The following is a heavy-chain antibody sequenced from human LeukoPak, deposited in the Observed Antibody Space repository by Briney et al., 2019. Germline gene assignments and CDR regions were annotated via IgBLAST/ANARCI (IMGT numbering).Heavy chain of an antibody. V-gene: IGHV3-23*01. Sequence: PGRSLRLSCAASGFIFSDYVMSWVRQAPGKGLECVSVISGSGDTTYYADSVKGRFTISRDNSKNTLYLQMNSLRAEDTAVYYCAKELSIAALVGTYWGQGTLVTVSS. CDR3: AKELSIAALVGTY. CDR2: ISGSGDTT. CDR1: GFIFSDYV. D-gene: IGHD6-6*01. J-gene: IGHJ4*02.